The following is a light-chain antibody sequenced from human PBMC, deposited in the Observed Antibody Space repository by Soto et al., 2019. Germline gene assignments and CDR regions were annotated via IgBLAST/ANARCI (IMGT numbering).Light chain of an antibody. CDR3: SSYTSSSPYV. J-gene: IGLJ1*01. V-gene: IGLV2-14*01. Sequence: QSALTQPASVSGSPGQSITISCTGTSSDVGGYNYVSWYQQHPGKAPKLMIYEVSKRPSGVSNRFSGSKSGNTASLTISGLQAEYEADYYCSSYTSSSPYVFGTGTKLTVL. CDR1: SSDVGGYNY. CDR2: EVS.